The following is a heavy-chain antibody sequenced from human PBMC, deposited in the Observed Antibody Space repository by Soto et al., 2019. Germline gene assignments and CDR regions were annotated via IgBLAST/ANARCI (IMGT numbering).Heavy chain of an antibody. D-gene: IGHD3-9*01. CDR2: IYYSGST. J-gene: IGHJ3*02. CDR3: ARLTYYDILTGYYRAIVNAFDI. CDR1: GGSISSYY. Sequence: KPSETLSLTCNVSGGSISSYYWSWIRQPPGKGLEWIGYIYYSGSTNYNPSLKSRVTISVDTSKNQFSLKLSSVTAADTAVYYCARLTYYDILTGYYRAIVNAFDIWGQGTMVTVSS. V-gene: IGHV4-59*01.